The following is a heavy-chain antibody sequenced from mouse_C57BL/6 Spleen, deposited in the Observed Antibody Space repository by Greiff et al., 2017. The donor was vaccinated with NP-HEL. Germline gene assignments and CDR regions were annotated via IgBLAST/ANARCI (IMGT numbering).Heavy chain of an antibody. CDR1: GYTFTDYE. D-gene: IGHD1-1*01. V-gene: IGHV1-15*01. CDR3: TIITTVVPL. Sequence: VQLQQSGAELVRPGASVTLSCKASGYTFTDYEMHWVKQTPVHGLEWIGAIDPETGGTAYNQKFKGKAILTADKSSSTAYMELRSLTSEDSAVYYCTIITTVVPLWGQGTTLTVSS. CDR2: IDPETGGT. J-gene: IGHJ2*01.